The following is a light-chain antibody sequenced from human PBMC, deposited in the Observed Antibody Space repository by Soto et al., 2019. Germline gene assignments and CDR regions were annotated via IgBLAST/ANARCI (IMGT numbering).Light chain of an antibody. J-gene: IGLJ1*01. CDR1: SSDVGGYNY. CDR3: NSYTSKSTGV. CDR2: EVS. Sequence: QSALTQPASVSGSPGQSITISCTGTSSDVGGYNYVSWYQQHPGKAPKLISYEVSNRPSGVSNRFSGSKSGNTASLTISGLHAEDEADYYCNSYTSKSTGVFGNGTKVTVL. V-gene: IGLV2-14*01.